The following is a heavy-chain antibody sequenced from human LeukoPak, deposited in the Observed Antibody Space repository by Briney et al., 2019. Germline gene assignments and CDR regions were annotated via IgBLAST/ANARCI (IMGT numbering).Heavy chain of an antibody. V-gene: IGHV1-69*05. J-gene: IGHJ4*02. CDR3: ATQGGSGSYGYFDY. Sequence: GASVKVSCKASGGTFSSYAISWVRQAPGQGLEWMGGIIPIFGTANYAQKFQGRVTITTDESTSTAYMELSSLRSEDTAVYYCATQGGSGSYGYFDYWGQGTLVTVSS. D-gene: IGHD1-26*01. CDR1: GGTFSSYA. CDR2: IIPIFGTA.